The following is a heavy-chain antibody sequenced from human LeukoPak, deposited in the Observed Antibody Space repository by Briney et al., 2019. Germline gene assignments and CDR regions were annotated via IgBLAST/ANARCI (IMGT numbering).Heavy chain of an antibody. CDR3: ASRSGWHFDY. V-gene: IGHV4-59*01. J-gene: IGHJ4*02. CDR2: IFYSGTT. D-gene: IGHD6-19*01. CDR1: GASISRYY. Sequence: SETLSLICTVSGASISRYYWSWIRQPPGKGLEWIGYIFYSGTTIYNPSLKSRVTLSLDTSKNQFSLKLSSVTAADTAVYYCASRSGWHFDYWGRGTLVTVSS.